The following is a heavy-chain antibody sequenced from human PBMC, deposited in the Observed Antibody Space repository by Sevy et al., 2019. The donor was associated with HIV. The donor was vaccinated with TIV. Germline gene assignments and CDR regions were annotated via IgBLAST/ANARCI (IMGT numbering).Heavy chain of an antibody. D-gene: IGHD3-3*01. CDR3: ARVRYYDFWGGSPGLDAFDI. J-gene: IGHJ3*02. V-gene: IGHV4-61*01. CDR1: GGSVSSGSYY. Sequence: SETLSLTCTVSGGSVSSGSYYWSWIRQPPGKGLEWIGYIYYSGSTNYNPSLKSRVTISVDTSKNQFSLKLSSVTAADTAVYYCARVRYYDFWGGSPGLDAFDIWGQGTMVTVSS. CDR2: IYYSGST.